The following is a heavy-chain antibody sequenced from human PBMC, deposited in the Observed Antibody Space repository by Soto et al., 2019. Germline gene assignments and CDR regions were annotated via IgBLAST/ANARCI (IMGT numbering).Heavy chain of an antibody. D-gene: IGHD3-22*01. CDR1: GFTFSSYA. CDR3: ASTWDYYDSSGYRFDY. CDR2: ISYDGSNK. J-gene: IGHJ4*02. V-gene: IGHV3-30-3*01. Sequence: QPGGSLRLSCAASGFTFSSYALHWVRQAPGKGLEWVAVISYDGSNKYYADSVKGRFTISRDNSKNTLYLQMNSLRAEDTAVYYCASTWDYYDSSGYRFDYWGQGTLVTVSS.